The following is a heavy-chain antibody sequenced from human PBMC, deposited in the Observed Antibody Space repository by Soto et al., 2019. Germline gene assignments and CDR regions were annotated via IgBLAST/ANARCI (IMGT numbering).Heavy chain of an antibody. CDR2: ISGSGGST. CDR1: GFTFSSYA. V-gene: IGHV3-23*01. J-gene: IGHJ6*02. D-gene: IGHD3-3*01. CDR3: ASTYYDFWSGQGTGRMDV. Sequence: GSLRLSCAASGFTFSSYAMSWVRQAPGKGLEWVSGISGSGGSTYYADSVKGRFTISRDNSKKTLYLQMNSLRAEDTAVYYCASTYYDFWSGQGTGRMDVWGQGTTVTVSS.